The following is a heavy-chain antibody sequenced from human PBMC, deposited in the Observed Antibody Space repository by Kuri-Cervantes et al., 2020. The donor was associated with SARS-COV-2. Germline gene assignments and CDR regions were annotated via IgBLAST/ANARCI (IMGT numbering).Heavy chain of an antibody. CDR1: GFTFRSYA. D-gene: IGHD3-22*01. V-gene: IGHV3-23*01. J-gene: IGHJ4*02. CDR3: AGYN. CDR2: IRGSGGDT. Sequence: GESLKISCTASGFTFRSYAMDWVRQAPGKGLEWVSGIRGSGGDTCYADSVKGRFTMSRDNSKNTLYLQMNSLRAEDTAVYYCAGYNWGQGTLVTVSS.